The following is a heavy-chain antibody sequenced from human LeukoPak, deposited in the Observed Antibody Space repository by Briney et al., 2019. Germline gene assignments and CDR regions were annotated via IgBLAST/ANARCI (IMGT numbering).Heavy chain of an antibody. Sequence: VASVKVSCKASGYTFTSYGISWVRQAPGQGLEWMGWISAYNGNTNSAQKFQGKVTMTTDTSTNTAYMELRSLTSDDTAVYYCAREKDGPRVTIFGVAPSYFDYWGQGTLVTVSS. J-gene: IGHJ4*02. CDR2: ISAYNGNT. V-gene: IGHV1-18*01. CDR1: GYTFTSYG. CDR3: AREKDGPRVTIFGVAPSYFDY. D-gene: IGHD3-3*01.